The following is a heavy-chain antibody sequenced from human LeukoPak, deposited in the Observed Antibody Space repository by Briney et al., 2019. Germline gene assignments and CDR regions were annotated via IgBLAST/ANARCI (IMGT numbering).Heavy chain of an antibody. CDR2: ISYDGSNK. CDR3: AKDHSLYDSSGYIKGYFDY. D-gene: IGHD3-22*01. Sequence: GRSLRLSCAASGFTFSSYGMHWVRQAPGKGLEWVAVISYDGSNKYYADSVKGRFTISRDNSKNTLYLQMNSLRAEDTAVYYCAKDHSLYDSSGYIKGYFDYWGQGTLVTVSS. CDR1: GFTFSSYG. J-gene: IGHJ4*02. V-gene: IGHV3-30*18.